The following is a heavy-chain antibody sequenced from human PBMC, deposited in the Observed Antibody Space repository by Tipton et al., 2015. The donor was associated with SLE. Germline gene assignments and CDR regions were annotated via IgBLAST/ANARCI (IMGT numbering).Heavy chain of an antibody. J-gene: IGHJ4*02. CDR1: GASISSVSHY. D-gene: IGHD4-17*01. CDR2: INYSGDT. CDR3: ARGGRTVMLY. Sequence: LRLSCAVSGASISSVSHYWVWIRQPPGKGLEWIGEINYSGDTNYNPSLKSRLTISIDTSKNQFTLNLNSVTAADTALYFCARGGRTVMLYWGQGTLVTVSS. V-gene: IGHV4-39*06.